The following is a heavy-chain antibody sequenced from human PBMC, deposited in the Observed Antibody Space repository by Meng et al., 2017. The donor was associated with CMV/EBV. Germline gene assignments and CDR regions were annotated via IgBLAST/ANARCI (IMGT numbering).Heavy chain of an antibody. CDR2: ISYDGSNK. D-gene: IGHD2-2*01. Sequence: GESLKISCAASGFTFSSYAMHWVRQAPGKGLEWVAVISYDGSNKDYADSVKGRFTLSRDKSNTTLYLQMNSLSADDTAVYYCARYPSTWYQLPSDLYNWFDPWGQGTLVTVSS. CDR1: GFTFSSYA. V-gene: IGHV3-30-3*01. J-gene: IGHJ5*02. CDR3: ARYPSTWYQLPSDLYNWFDP.